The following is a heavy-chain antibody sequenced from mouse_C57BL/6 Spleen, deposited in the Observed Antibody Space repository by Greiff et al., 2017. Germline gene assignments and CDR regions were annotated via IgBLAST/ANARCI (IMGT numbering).Heavy chain of an antibody. Sequence: QVQLKESGPGLVAPSPSLSITCTVSGFSLTSYAISWVRQPPGKGLEWLGVIWTGGGTNYNSALKYRLSISKDNSKSQVFLKMNSLQTDDTARYYCARHITTVVATSYYFDYWGQGTTLTVSS. V-gene: IGHV2-9-1*01. CDR3: ARHITTVVATSYYFDY. CDR2: IWTGGGT. CDR1: GFSLTSYA. D-gene: IGHD1-1*01. J-gene: IGHJ2*01.